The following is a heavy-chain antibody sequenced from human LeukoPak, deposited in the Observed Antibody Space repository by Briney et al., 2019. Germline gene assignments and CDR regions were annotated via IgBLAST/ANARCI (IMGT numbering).Heavy chain of an antibody. J-gene: IGHJ5*02. V-gene: IGHV4-4*07. CDR1: GGSISSYY. D-gene: IGHD3-9*01. CDR2: IYTSGST. Sequence: SETLSLTCTVSGGSISSYYWSWIRQPAGKGLEWIGRIYTSGSTNYNPSLKSRVTMSVDTSKNQFSLKLSSVTAADTAVYYCARGTGGYDILTGYNFIWFDPWGQGTLVTVSS. CDR3: ARGTGGYDILTGYNFIWFDP.